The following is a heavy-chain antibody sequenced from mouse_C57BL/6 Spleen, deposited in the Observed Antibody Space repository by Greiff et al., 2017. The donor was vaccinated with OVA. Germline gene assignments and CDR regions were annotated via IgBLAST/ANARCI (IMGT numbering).Heavy chain of an antibody. CDR3: ARKDYYGSSSHFDV. Sequence: EVKLVASGGGLVKPGGSLKLSCAASGFTFSDYGMHWVRQAPEKGLEWVAYISSGSSTIYYADTVKGRFTISRDNAKNTLFLQMTSLRSEDTAMYDCARKDYYGSSSHFDVWGTGTTVTVSS. J-gene: IGHJ1*03. CDR2: ISSGSSTI. D-gene: IGHD1-1*01. V-gene: IGHV5-17*01. CDR1: GFTFSDYG.